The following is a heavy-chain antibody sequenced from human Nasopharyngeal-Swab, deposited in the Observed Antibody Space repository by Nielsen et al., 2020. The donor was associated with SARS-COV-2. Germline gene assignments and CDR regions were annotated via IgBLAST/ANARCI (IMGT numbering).Heavy chain of an antibody. CDR2: IYHSGST. D-gene: IGHD1-26*01. CDR1: GYSISSGYY. V-gene: IGHV4-38-2*02. J-gene: IGHJ4*02. Sequence: SETLSLTCTVSGYSISSGYYWAWIRQSPGKGLEWLGSIYHSGSTYYNPSLKSRVTISVDTSRNHFSLKLRSVTGADTAVYYCAREEQSFDYWGQGTLVAVSS. CDR3: AREEQSFDY.